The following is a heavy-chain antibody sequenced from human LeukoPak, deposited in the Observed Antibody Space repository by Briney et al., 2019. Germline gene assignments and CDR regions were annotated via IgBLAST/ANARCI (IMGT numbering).Heavy chain of an antibody. CDR2: MHYSGST. J-gene: IGHJ4*02. CDR3: ARRGTIDSGRPWN. CDR1: GGSINISDYY. D-gene: IGHD1-26*01. V-gene: IGHV4-39*01. Sequence: PSETLSLTCTVPGGSINISDYYWGWIRQPPGKGLEWIGSMHYSGSTYYNPSLKSRVTISVDTSKNQFSLKVSSVTAADTAVYYCARRGTIDSGRPWNWGQGTLVTVSS.